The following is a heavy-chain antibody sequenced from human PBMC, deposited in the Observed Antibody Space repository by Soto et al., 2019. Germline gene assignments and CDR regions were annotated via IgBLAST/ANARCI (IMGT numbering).Heavy chain of an antibody. V-gene: IGHV4-30-4*01. J-gene: IGHJ4*02. CDR3: ARGPSADKVDY. D-gene: IGHD3-3*01. CDR2: IYNSGST. Sequence: QVQLQEPGPGLVEPSQTLSLTCTVSGASVRSDYYYWSWIRQPPGRGLEWIGHIYNSGSTYSNPSLKGRVTVSLDTSKNQFSLKLSSVTAADTAVYYCARGPSADKVDYWGQGTLVTVSS. CDR1: GASVRSDYYY.